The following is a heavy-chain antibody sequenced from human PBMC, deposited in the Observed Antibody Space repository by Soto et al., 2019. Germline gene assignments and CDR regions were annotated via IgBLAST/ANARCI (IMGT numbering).Heavy chain of an antibody. CDR3: AREEVRGVMDP. D-gene: IGHD3-10*01. CDR1: GFTFSSYS. V-gene: IGHV3-21*01. J-gene: IGHJ5*02. CDR2: ISNSRSNI. Sequence: PGGSLRLSCAASGFTFSSYSMNWVRQAPGKGLEWVSSISNSRSNIYYADSVKGRFTISRDNSKNTLYLQMNSLRAEDTAVYYCAREEVRGVMDPWGQGTLVTVSS.